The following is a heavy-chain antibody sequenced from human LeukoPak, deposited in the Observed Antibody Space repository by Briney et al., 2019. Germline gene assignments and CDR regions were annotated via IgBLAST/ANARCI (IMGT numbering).Heavy chain of an antibody. CDR1: GGSFSGYY. V-gene: IGHV4-34*01. CDR2: INHSGST. D-gene: IGHD3-10*01. J-gene: IGHJ5*02. Sequence: SETLSLTCAVYGGSFSGYYWSWIRQPPGKGLEWIGEINHSGSTNYNPSLKSRVTISVDTSKNQFSLKLSSVTAADTAVYYCASFYGSGGYYRNWFDPWGQGTLVTVSS. CDR3: ASFYGSGGYYRNWFDP.